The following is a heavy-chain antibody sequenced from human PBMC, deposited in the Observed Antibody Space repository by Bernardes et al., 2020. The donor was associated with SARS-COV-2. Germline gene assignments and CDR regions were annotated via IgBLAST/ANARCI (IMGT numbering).Heavy chain of an antibody. CDR2: INPNSGGT. V-gene: IGHV1-2*02. D-gene: IGHD6-13*01. CDR3: ARDGVESSSWSNYYYGMDV. J-gene: IGHJ6*02. Sequence: ASVKVSCKASGYTFTGYYMHWVRQAPGQGLEWMGWINPNSGGTNYAQKFQGRVTMTRDTSISTAYMELSRLGSDDTAVYYCARDGVESSSWSNYYYGMDVWGQGTTVTVS. CDR1: GYTFTGYY.